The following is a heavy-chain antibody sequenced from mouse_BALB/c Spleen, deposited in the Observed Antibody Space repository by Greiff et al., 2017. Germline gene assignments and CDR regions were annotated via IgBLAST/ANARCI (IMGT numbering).Heavy chain of an antibody. Sequence: EVQLVESGAELVKPGASVKLSCTASGFNIKDTYMHWVNQRPEQGLEWIGSIDPANGNTKYDPKFQGKATITADTSSNTAYLQLSSLTSEYTAVYYCAYYGSSYGWFAYWGQGTLVTVSA. J-gene: IGHJ3*01. D-gene: IGHD1-1*01. CDR1: GFNIKDTY. CDR2: IDPANGNT. CDR3: AYYGSSYGWFAY. V-gene: IGHV14-3*02.